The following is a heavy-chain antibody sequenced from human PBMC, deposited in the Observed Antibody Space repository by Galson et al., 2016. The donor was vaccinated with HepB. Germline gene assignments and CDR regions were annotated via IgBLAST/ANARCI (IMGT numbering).Heavy chain of an antibody. Sequence: SVKVSCKASGYTFSRYAMHWVRQAPGQRLEWMGWINAGNGNTKYSQKFQGRVTLTRDTSASTASMELSSLRSDDTAVYYCASAGFCSGVSCYSEGGFDYWGQGTLVTVSS. J-gene: IGHJ4*02. CDR1: GYTFSRYA. CDR3: ASAGFCSGVSCYSEGGFDY. D-gene: IGHD2-15*01. V-gene: IGHV1-3*01. CDR2: INAGNGNT.